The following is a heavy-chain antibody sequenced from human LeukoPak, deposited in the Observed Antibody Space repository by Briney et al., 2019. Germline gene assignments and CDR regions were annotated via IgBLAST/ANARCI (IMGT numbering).Heavy chain of an antibody. CDR3: ARAGGEVTPFPYMDV. CDR2: ISSSGSTI. D-gene: IGHD4-23*01. Sequence: PGGSLRLSCAASGFTLSDYYMSWIRQAPGKGLEWVSYISSSGSTIYYADSVKGRFTISRDNAKNSLYLQMNSLRAEDTAVYYCARAGGEVTPFPYMDVWGKGTTVTVSS. J-gene: IGHJ6*03. V-gene: IGHV3-11*01. CDR1: GFTLSDYY.